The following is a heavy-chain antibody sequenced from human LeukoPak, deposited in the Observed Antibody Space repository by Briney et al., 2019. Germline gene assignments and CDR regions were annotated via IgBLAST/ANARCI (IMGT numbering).Heavy chain of an antibody. CDR2: IYTSGST. D-gene: IGHD5-24*01. CDR1: GGSISTYY. Sequence: PSETLSLTCTVSGGSISTYYWSWIRQPPGKGLEWIGYIYTSGSTNYNPSLKSRVTNYNPSLKSRVTISVDTSRNQFSLELSSVTAAETAVYFCARERRDGHNYSDFWGQGALVTVSS. CDR3: ARERRDGHNYSDF. V-gene: IGHV4-4*09. J-gene: IGHJ4*02.